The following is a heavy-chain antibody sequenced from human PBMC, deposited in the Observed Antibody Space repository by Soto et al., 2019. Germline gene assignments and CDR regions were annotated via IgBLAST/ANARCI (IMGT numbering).Heavy chain of an antibody. D-gene: IGHD3-3*01. CDR1: GGTFSSYA. CDR2: IIPIFGTA. Sequence: SVKVSCKASGGTFSSYAISWVRQAPGQGLEWMGGIIPIFGTANYAQKFQGRVTITADESTSTAYLELSSLRSEDTAVYYCAWWSGYMQYAFDFWGQGTMVPVSS. V-gene: IGHV1-69*13. J-gene: IGHJ3*01. CDR3: AWWSGYMQYAFDF.